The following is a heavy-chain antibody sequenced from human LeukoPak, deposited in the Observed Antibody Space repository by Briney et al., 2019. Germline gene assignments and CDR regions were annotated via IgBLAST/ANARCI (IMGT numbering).Heavy chain of an antibody. CDR2: IYYSGST. V-gene: IGHV4-39*01. Sequence: SETLSLTCTVSGGSISSSSYYWGWIRQPPGKGLEWIGSIYYSGSTYYNPSLKSRVTISVDTSKNQFSLKLSSVTAADTAVYYCARTRVLRYFDWITWGFDYWGQGTLVTVSS. D-gene: IGHD3-9*01. CDR3: ARTRVLRYFDWITWGFDY. J-gene: IGHJ4*02. CDR1: GGSISSSSYY.